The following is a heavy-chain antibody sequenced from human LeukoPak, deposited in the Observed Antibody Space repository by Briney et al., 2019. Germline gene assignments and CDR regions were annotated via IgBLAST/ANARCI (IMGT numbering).Heavy chain of an antibody. CDR2: ISGSGGST. CDR1: GFTFTNSA. CDR3: ARVLYYYASVSYNYYMDV. D-gene: IGHD3-10*01. V-gene: IGHV3-23*01. J-gene: IGHJ6*03. Sequence: GGSLRLSCAASGFTFTNSALSWVRQAPGKGLQWVSDISGSGGSTYYADSVKGRFTISRDNSKNTLYLQMNSLRAEDAAIYYCARVLYYYASVSYNYYMDVWGKGTTVTISS.